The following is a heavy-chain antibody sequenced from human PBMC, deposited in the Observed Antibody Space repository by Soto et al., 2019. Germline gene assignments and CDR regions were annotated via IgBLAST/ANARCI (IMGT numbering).Heavy chain of an antibody. J-gene: IGHJ4*02. CDR3: ARASYRAFAY. Sequence: GGSLRLSCAASEFTVSTNYFSWVRQAPGKGLEWVSGIYSGGATYYADSVKGRFTFSRDNSKNTLYLQMNSLRVEDTALYYCARASYRAFAYWGQGTLVTVPQ. V-gene: IGHV3-53*01. CDR2: IYSGGAT. CDR1: EFTVSTNY. D-gene: IGHD4-4*01.